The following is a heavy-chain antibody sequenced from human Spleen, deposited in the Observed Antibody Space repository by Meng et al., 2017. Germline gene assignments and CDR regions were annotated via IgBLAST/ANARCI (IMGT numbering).Heavy chain of an antibody. Sequence: QVQLVQCGAWVKEPGASVKLSCRAAGYTFIAAYVPWVRQPHGQGLGWMGRIIPSSGDANSAWKFLGRVTLTWDTSISTAYMELSSLRSDDTAIYYCARDGGNYDFDYWGQGTLVTVSS. J-gene: IGHJ4*02. CDR2: IIPSSGDA. CDR3: ARDGGNYDFDY. CDR1: GYTFIAAY. V-gene: IGHV1-2*06. D-gene: IGHD1-7*01.